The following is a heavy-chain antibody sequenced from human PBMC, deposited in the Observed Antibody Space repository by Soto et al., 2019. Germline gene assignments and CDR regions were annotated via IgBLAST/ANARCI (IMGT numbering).Heavy chain of an antibody. CDR2: INSDGSST. J-gene: IGHJ3*02. CDR1: GFTFCSYW. V-gene: IGHV3-74*01. CDR3: ARVMLIGPDAFDI. D-gene: IGHD3-16*01. Sequence: GGSLRLSCAASGFTFCSYWMHWVRQAPGKGLVWVSRINSDGSSTSYADSVKGRFTISGDNAKNTLYLQMNSLRAEDTAVYYCARVMLIGPDAFDISGQGAMVTVSS.